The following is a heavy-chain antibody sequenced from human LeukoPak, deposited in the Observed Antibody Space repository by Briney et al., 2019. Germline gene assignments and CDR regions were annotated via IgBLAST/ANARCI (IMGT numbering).Heavy chain of an antibody. CDR3: ARELWFVNAPGSWLDP. CDR1: GDSISSGDYS. CDR2: IFHSGSS. J-gene: IGHJ5*02. V-gene: IGHV4-30-2*01. D-gene: IGHD3-10*01. Sequence: SQTLSLTCTVSGDSISSGDYSWSWIRQPSGKGLDWIGYIFHSGSSYYNPSLRSRVTISVDRSRNQFSLRLTSVTAADTAVYYCARELWFVNAPGSWLDPWGQGTLVTVSS.